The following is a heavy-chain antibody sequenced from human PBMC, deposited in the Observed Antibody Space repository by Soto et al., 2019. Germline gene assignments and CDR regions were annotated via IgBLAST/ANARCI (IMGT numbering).Heavy chain of an antibody. CDR2: ISSNGGST. D-gene: IGHD5-12*01. Sequence: EVQLVESGGGLVQPGGSLRLSCAASGFTFSSYAMHWVRQAPGKGLEYVSGISSNGGSTDYANSVKGRFTISRDNSKNTLYLQMGSLRAEDMAVYYCARGGRGYEFDYWGQGTLVTLSS. V-gene: IGHV3-64*01. CDR3: ARGGRGYEFDY. CDR1: GFTFSSYA. J-gene: IGHJ4*02.